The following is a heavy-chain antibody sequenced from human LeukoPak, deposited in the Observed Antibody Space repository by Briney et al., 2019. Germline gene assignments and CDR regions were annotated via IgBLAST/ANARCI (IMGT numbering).Heavy chain of an antibody. J-gene: IGHJ4*02. CDR3: ARTYSSSSGPTFDY. Sequence: PGGSLRLSCAASGFTFSSYAMSWVRQAPGKGLEWVSSISSSSSYIYYADSVKGRFTISRDNAKNSLYLQMNSLSAEDTAVYYCARTYSSSSGPTFDYWGQGTLVTVSS. D-gene: IGHD6-6*01. V-gene: IGHV3-21*01. CDR2: ISSSSSYI. CDR1: GFTFSSYA.